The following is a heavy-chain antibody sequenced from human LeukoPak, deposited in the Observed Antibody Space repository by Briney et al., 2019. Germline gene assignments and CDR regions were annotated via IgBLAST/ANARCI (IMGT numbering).Heavy chain of an antibody. Sequence: GGSLRLSCAASGFTFSSYSMNWVRQAPGKGLEWVSSISSSSSYIYYADSVKGRFTISRDNAKNSLYLQMNSLRAEDTAVYYCAENSGSSPVFDYWGQGTLVTVSS. D-gene: IGHD1-26*01. CDR1: GFTFSSYS. V-gene: IGHV3-21*01. CDR3: AENSGSSPVFDY. CDR2: ISSSSSYI. J-gene: IGHJ4*02.